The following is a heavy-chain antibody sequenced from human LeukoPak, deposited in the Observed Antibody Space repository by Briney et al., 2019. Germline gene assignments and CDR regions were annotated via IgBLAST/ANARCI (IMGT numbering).Heavy chain of an antibody. J-gene: IGHJ6*02. D-gene: IGHD2-2*02. V-gene: IGHV1-8*01. CDR2: MNPNSGNT. CDR1: GYTFTSYD. CDR3: ARGAFSCSSTSCYKYYGMDV. Sequence: AASVKVSCTASGYTFTSYDINWVRQATGQGLEWMGWMNPNSGNTGYAQKFQGRVTMTRNTSISTAYMELSSLRSEDTAVYYCARGAFSCSSTSCYKYYGMDVWGQGTTVTVSS.